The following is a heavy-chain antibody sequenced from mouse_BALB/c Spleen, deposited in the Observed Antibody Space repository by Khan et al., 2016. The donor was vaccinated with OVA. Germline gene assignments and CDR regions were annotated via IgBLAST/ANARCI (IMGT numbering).Heavy chain of an antibody. CDR1: GYSITSGYY. CDR3: ASKAYGKGAY. Sequence: VQLKQSGPGLVKPSQSLSLTCSVTGYSITSGYYWSWIRQFPGNRLEWMGYISYDGSNNYNPYLKNRISITRDTSKKQCFLKLNSVTAEDTATYYCASKAYGKGAYWGQGTLVTVSA. CDR2: ISYDGSN. V-gene: IGHV3-6*02. J-gene: IGHJ3*01. D-gene: IGHD2-1*01.